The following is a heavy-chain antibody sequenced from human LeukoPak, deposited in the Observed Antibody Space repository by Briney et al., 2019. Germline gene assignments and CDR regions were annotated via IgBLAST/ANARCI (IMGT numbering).Heavy chain of an antibody. D-gene: IGHD3-10*01. CDR3: AREGGSGSYYQRDAFDI. CDR2: ISSSGSTI. Sequence: GGSLRLSCATSRITLRSYEMNWVHQAPGKGLERVSYISSSGSTIYYAESVEGQFTISRDNAKNALYLQMNSLRAEDTAVYYCAREGGSGSYYQRDAFDIWGQGTMVTVSS. J-gene: IGHJ3*02. V-gene: IGHV3-48*03. CDR1: RITLRSYE.